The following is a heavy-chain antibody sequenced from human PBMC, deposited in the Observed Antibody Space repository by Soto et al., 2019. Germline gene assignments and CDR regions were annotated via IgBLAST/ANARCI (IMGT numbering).Heavy chain of an antibody. Sequence: PGGSLRLSCAASGFTFDDYAMHWVRQVPGKGLEWVSGISGNGGSTYYADSVKGRFTISRDNSKNTLYLQMNSLRAEDTAVYYCAKGQDSSSWYDFFGYWGQGTLVTVSS. D-gene: IGHD6-13*01. CDR3: AKGQDSSSWYDFFGY. V-gene: IGHV3-23*01. J-gene: IGHJ4*02. CDR1: GFTFDDYA. CDR2: ISGNGGST.